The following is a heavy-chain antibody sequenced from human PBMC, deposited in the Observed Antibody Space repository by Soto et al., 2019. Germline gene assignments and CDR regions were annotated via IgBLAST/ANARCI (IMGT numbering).Heavy chain of an antibody. CDR3: ARDSPPVDY. J-gene: IGHJ4*02. CDR2: ISAYNGNT. CDR1: GYTFTSYG. V-gene: IGHV1-18*01. Sequence: QVQLVQSGAEVKKPGASVKVSCKASGYTFTSYGLSWVRQAPGQGLEWMGWISAYNGNTNYAQKLQGRVTMTTDTXXXXXXXXXXXXXXXXXXXXXCARDSPPVDYWGQGTLVTVSS.